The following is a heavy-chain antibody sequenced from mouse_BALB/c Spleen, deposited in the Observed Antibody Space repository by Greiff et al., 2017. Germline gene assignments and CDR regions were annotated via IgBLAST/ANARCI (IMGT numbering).Heavy chain of an antibody. Sequence: EVKLVESGGGLVQPGGSRKLSCAASGFTFSDYGMPWVRQAPGKGPEWVAFISNLAYSTYYADTVPGRFTISRENAKNTLYLEMSSLRSEDTAMYYCARDEGSPFAYWGQGTLVTVSA. CDR3: ARDEGSPFAY. D-gene: IGHD1-1*02. CDR2: ISNLAYST. J-gene: IGHJ3*01. CDR1: GFTFSDYG. V-gene: IGHV5-15*02.